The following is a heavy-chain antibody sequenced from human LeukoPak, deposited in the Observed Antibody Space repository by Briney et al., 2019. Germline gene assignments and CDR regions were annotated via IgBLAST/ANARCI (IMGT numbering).Heavy chain of an antibody. Sequence: GGSLRLSCAASGFTFSSYSMNWVRQAPGKGLEWVSYISSSSSTIHYADSVKGRFTISRDNAKNSLYLQMNSLRDEDTAVYYCARESPITIFGVVIPEVAVDYYYGMDVWGQGTTVTVSS. D-gene: IGHD3-3*01. J-gene: IGHJ6*02. CDR3: ARESPITIFGVVIPEVAVDYYYGMDV. V-gene: IGHV3-48*02. CDR2: ISSSSSTI. CDR1: GFTFSSYS.